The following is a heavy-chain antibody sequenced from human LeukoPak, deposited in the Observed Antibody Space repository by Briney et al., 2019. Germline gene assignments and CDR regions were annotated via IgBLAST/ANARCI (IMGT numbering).Heavy chain of an antibody. Sequence: PSETLSLTCTVSGGSISSYYWSWIRQPPGKGLEWIGYIYYSGSTYYNPSLKSRVTISVDTSKNQFSLKLSSVTAADTAVYYCAXXXXDTAMVTLVFDYWGQGTLVTVSS. D-gene: IGHD5-18*01. CDR1: GGSISSYY. CDR2: IYYSGST. J-gene: IGHJ4*02. CDR3: AXXXXDTAMVTLVFDY. V-gene: IGHV4-59*12.